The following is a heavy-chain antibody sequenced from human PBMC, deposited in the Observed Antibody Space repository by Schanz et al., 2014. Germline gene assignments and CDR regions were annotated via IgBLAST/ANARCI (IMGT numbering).Heavy chain of an antibody. CDR3: ARGYSNIWSPMAY. D-gene: IGHD6-13*01. V-gene: IGHV3-21*02. J-gene: IGHJ4*02. CDR2: ISSSGGHI. Sequence: EVQVVESGGGLVRPGGYLRLSCSGFTVSAYSANWVRQAPGTGLEWVSSISSSGGHIYYADPVKGRFTIARDMAKNSLSLQVNSLRAEVPAVYYCARGYSNIWSPMAYWGQGTLVAVSS. CDR1: GFTVSAYS.